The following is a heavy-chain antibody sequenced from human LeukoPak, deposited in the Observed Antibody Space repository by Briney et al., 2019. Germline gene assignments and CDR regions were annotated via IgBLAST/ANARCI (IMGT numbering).Heavy chain of an antibody. V-gene: IGHV4-59*11. Sequence: SETLSLTCTVSGGTISSHYWSWIRQPPGKGLEWIGYIYYGGSTKYNPSLKSRVTISVDTSKNQFDLKLSSVTAADTAVYYCARAPQYSSGSDYYYYYMDVWGKRTTVTVS. D-gene: IGHD6-19*01. J-gene: IGHJ6*03. CDR2: IYYGGST. CDR3: ARAPQYSSGSDYYYYYMDV. CDR1: GGTISSHY.